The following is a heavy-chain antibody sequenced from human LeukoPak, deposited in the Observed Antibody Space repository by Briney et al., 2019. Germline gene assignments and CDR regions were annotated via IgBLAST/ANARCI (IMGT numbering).Heavy chain of an antibody. J-gene: IGHJ4*02. CDR2: ISAYNGNT. V-gene: IGHV1-18*01. D-gene: IGHD2-15*01. CDR1: GYTFTRYG. CDR3: ASSGYCSGGSCLREFDY. Sequence: ASVKVSCKASGYTFTRYGISWVRQAPGQGLEWMGWISAYNGNTNYAQKLQGRVTMTTDTSTSTAYMELRSLRYHDTAVYYCASSGYCSGGSCLREFDYWGQGTLVTVSS.